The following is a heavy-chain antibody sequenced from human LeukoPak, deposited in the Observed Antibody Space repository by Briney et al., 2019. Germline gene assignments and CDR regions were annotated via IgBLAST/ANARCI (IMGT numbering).Heavy chain of an antibody. CDR1: GFTFDDYA. CDR2: ISWNSGSI. V-gene: IGHV3-9*01. D-gene: IGHD1-26*01. J-gene: IGHJ3*02. Sequence: PGGSLRLSCIASGFTFDDYAVHWVRQAPGKGLEWVSGISWNSGSIGYADSVKGRYTISRDNAKNSLYLQMKSLRVEDTALYYCAKDTRMELGAFDIWGQGTMVTVSS. CDR3: AKDTRMELGAFDI.